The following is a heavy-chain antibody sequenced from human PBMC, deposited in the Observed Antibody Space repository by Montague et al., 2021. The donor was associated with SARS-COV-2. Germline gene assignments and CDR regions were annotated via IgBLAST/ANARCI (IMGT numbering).Heavy chain of an antibody. D-gene: IGHD4-17*01. Sequence: SETLSLTCTVSGGSISSYYWSWIRQPPGKGLEWIGDIYYSGSTNYNPSLKSRVTISVDTSKNQFSLKLSSVTAADTAVYFCEKEPDYGDYFEPWGQGTLVTVSS. J-gene: IGHJ4*02. CDR2: IYYSGST. CDR3: EKEPDYGDYFEP. CDR1: GGSISSYY. V-gene: IGHV4-59*13.